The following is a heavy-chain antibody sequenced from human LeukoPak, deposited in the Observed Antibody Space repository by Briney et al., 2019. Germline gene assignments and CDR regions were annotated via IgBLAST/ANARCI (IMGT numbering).Heavy chain of an antibody. D-gene: IGHD3-16*01. Sequence: PGGSLRLSCSASGFTFSSYGMHWVRQAPGKGLEWVAVIWYDGSNKYYADSVKGRFTISRDNSKNTLYLQMNSLRAEDTAVYYCARDAGGGPLDYWGQGTLVTVSS. CDR3: ARDAGGGPLDY. CDR2: IWYDGSNK. CDR1: GFTFSSYG. J-gene: IGHJ4*02. V-gene: IGHV3-33*08.